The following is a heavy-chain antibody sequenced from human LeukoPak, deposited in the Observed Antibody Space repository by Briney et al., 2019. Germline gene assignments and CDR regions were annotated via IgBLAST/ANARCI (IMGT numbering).Heavy chain of an antibody. CDR2: ISGSGGST. V-gene: IGHV3-23*01. Sequence: GGTLRLSCAASGFTFSSYGMSWVRQAPGKGLEWVSAISGSGGSTYYADSVKGRFTISRDNSKNTLYLQMNSLRAEDTAVYYCATPGDYYGSGSYYKPSPDYWGQGTLVTVSS. D-gene: IGHD3-10*01. J-gene: IGHJ4*02. CDR3: ATPGDYYGSGSYYKPSPDY. CDR1: GFTFSSYG.